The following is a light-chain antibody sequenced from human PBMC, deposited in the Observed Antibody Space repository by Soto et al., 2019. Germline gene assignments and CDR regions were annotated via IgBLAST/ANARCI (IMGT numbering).Light chain of an antibody. J-gene: IGKJ1*01. CDR1: QNINKW. CDR2: EAS. CDR3: QQYNRYRA. Sequence: DIQMTQSPSNLSATVGDRVTITCRASQNINKWLAWYQHKPGKAPALLIYEASSLGGGVPSRFSGSGFGTEFTLTISSLQPDDFATYYCQQYNRYRAFGQGTRWIS. V-gene: IGKV1-5*03.